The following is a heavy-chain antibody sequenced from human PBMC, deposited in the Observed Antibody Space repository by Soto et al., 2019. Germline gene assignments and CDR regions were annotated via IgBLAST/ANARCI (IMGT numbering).Heavy chain of an antibody. J-gene: IGHJ6*02. V-gene: IGHV4-34*01. CDR3: AGGTHSSRWSYYYSGMDV. Sequence: PSETLSLTCAVYGGSFSGYYWSWIRQPPGKGLEWIGEINHSGSTNYNPSLKSRVTISVDTSKNQFSLKLSSVTAADTAVYYCAGGTHSSRWSYYYSGMDVWGQGTTVTVSS. CDR2: INHSGST. CDR1: GGSFSGYY. D-gene: IGHD6-13*01.